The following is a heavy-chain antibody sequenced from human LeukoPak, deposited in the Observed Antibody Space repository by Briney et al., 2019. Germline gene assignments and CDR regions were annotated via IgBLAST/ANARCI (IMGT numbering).Heavy chain of an antibody. CDR3: ARSPRITMVRGVMTFDY. CDR1: GYTFTSYA. V-gene: IGHV1-3*01. Sequence: ASVKVSCKASGYTFTSYAMHWVRQAPGQRLEWMGWINAGNGNTKYSQKFQGRVTITRDTSASTAYMELSSLRSEDTAVYYCARSPRITMVRGVMTFDYWGQGTLVTVSS. CDR2: INAGNGNT. D-gene: IGHD3-10*01. J-gene: IGHJ4*02.